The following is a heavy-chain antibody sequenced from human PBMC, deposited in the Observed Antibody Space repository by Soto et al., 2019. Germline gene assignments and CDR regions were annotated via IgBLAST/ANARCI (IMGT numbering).Heavy chain of an antibody. V-gene: IGHV1-69*12. D-gene: IGHD4-17*01. J-gene: IGHJ6*02. CDR3: ARIPTTVVTEYYYYGMDV. CDR2: IIPIFGTA. Sequence: QVQLVQSGAEVKKPGSSVKVSCKASGGTFSSYAISWVRQAPGQGLEWMGGIIPIFGTANYAQKFQGRVTITAYESTSTAYMELSSLRSEDTALYYCARIPTTVVTEYYYYGMDVWGQGTTVTVSS. CDR1: GGTFSSYA.